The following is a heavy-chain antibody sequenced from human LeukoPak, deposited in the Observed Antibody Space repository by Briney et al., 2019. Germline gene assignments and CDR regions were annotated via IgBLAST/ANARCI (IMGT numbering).Heavy chain of an antibody. V-gene: IGHV3-48*03. Sequence: PGGSLRLSCAASGFTFSSYEMNWVRQAPGKGLEWVSYISSSGSTIYYADSVKGRFTISRDNSKNTLYLQMNSLRAEDTAVYYCARVFAAKLGYYYYYMDVWGKGTTVTVSS. CDR2: ISSSGSTI. J-gene: IGHJ6*03. CDR1: GFTFSSYE. CDR3: ARVFAAKLGYYYYYMDV. D-gene: IGHD2-15*01.